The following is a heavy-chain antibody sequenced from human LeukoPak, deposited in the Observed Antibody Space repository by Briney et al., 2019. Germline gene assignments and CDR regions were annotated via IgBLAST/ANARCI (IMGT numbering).Heavy chain of an antibody. Sequence: ASVKVSCKASGYTFTGYYMHWVRQAPGQGLEWMGWINPNSGGTNYAQKFQGRVTMTRDTSISTAYMELSRLRSDDTAVYYCASDLYNSGWYPIPFDYWGQGTLVTVSS. CDR1: GYTFTGYY. J-gene: IGHJ4*02. CDR2: INPNSGGT. D-gene: IGHD6-19*01. V-gene: IGHV1-2*02. CDR3: ASDLYNSGWYPIPFDY.